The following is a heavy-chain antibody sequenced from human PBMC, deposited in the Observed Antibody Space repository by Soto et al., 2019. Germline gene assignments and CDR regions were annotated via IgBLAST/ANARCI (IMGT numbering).Heavy chain of an antibody. J-gene: IGHJ2*01. Sequence: QVQLVQSGAEVKKPGASVKVSCKASGYTFTSYGISWVRQAPGQGLEWMGWISAYNGNTNYAQKLQGRVTMTTDTATSTDYMELRSLRSDDTAVYYCERGTRETGTTHWYFDLWGRGTLVTVSS. V-gene: IGHV1-18*01. CDR2: ISAYNGNT. CDR1: GYTFTSYG. CDR3: ERGTRETGTTHWYFDL. D-gene: IGHD1-7*01.